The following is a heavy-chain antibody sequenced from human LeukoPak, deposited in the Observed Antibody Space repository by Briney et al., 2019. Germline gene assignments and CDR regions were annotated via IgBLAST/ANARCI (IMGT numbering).Heavy chain of an antibody. D-gene: IGHD5-12*01. CDR2: ISWNSDSI. CDR1: GFTFDDYA. CDR3: AKVREATRKPYFDY. J-gene: IGHJ4*02. Sequence: QPGGSLRLSCAASGFTFDDYAMHWVRQAPGKGLEWVSGISWNSDSIGYADSLKGRFTISRDNAKNSLYLQMNSLRAEDTALYYCAKVREATRKPYFDYWGQGTLVTVSS. V-gene: IGHV3-9*01.